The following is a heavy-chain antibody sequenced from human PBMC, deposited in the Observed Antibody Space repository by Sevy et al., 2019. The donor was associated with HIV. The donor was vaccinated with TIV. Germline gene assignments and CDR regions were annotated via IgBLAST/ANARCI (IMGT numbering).Heavy chain of an antibody. CDR2: IGWNGDRV. D-gene: IGHD2-15*01. CDR1: GFTFGDYA. J-gene: IGHJ4*02. CDR3: GKDKDGGTTGVVDY. Sequence: QLGGSLRLSCAASGFTFGDYAMHWVRQTPGTGLEWVSGIGWNGDRVIYADSMKGRFTISRDNRKNYLFLHVDSLRAEDTAVYYCGKDKDGGTTGVVDYWGQGTLVTVSS. V-gene: IGHV3-9*01.